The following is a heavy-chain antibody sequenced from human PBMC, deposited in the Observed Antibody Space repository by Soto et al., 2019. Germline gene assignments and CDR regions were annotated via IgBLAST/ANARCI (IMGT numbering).Heavy chain of an antibody. D-gene: IGHD6-19*01. Sequence: PGGSLSLSCAASGFTFSNYGMSWVRQAPGKGLEWVSAISGSGGSSYYADSVKGRFTISRDDSKNTLYLQMNSLRAEDTALYYCAKEKSSSGWLVYYFEYWGQGTLVTVSS. CDR3: AKEKSSSGWLVYYFEY. CDR2: ISGSGGSS. J-gene: IGHJ4*02. V-gene: IGHV3-23*01. CDR1: GFTFSNYG.